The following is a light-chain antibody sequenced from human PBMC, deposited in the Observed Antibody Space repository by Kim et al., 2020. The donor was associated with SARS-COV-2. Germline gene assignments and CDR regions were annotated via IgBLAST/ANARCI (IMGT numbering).Light chain of an antibody. V-gene: IGKV1-17*01. CDR1: QDITND. J-gene: IGKJ1*01. Sequence: TQSPSSLSASVGDRVTISCRASQDITNDLGWYQQKPGESPKRLIYAASTLQSGVPSRFSGSGSGTEFTLTISSLQPEDFATYSCLQYSDFPWTFGQGTKVDIK. CDR3: LQYSDFPWT. CDR2: AAS.